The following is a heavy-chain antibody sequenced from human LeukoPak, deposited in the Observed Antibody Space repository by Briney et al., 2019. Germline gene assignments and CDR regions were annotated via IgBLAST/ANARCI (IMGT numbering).Heavy chain of an antibody. V-gene: IGHV3-66*01. J-gene: IGHJ4*02. CDR3: ARDSCSYYFDY. Sequence: GSLRLSCAASGFSVTSNHMNWVRQAPGKGLEWVSIIYTGGTTHYADSLNDRFTISRDDSINTLYLQMNSLRAEDTAVYYCARDSCSYYFDYWGQGTLVTVSS. CDR1: GFSVTSNH. D-gene: IGHD6-6*01. CDR2: IYTGGTT.